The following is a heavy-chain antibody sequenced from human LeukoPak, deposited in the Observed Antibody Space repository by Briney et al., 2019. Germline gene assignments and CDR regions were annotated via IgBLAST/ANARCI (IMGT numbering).Heavy chain of an antibody. CDR3: ARPDGDSGGNYGC. D-gene: IGHD4-23*01. Sequence: ASVKVSCKASGYTFTGHYMHWVRQAPGQGPEWMGWINPNSGDINYAQKFQGRVTMTRDTSISTAYMELSRLRSDDTAVYYCARPDGDSGGNYGCWGQGTLVTVSS. CDR2: INPNSGDI. CDR1: GYTFTGHY. V-gene: IGHV1-2*02. J-gene: IGHJ4*02.